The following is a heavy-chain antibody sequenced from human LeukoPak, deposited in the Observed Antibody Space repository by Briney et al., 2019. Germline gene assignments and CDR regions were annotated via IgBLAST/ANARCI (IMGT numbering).Heavy chain of an antibody. V-gene: IGHV3-13*01. Sequence: PGGSLRLSCAASGFTFSSYDMHWVRHPTGKGLEWVSTIGTAGDTYYPASVKGRFTISRENAKTSLYLQMNSRRAGDTAVYYCARSRDGYNLWYFDLWGRGALVTVSS. CDR1: GFTFSSYD. D-gene: IGHD5-24*01. J-gene: IGHJ2*01. CDR2: IGTAGDT. CDR3: ARSRDGYNLWYFDL.